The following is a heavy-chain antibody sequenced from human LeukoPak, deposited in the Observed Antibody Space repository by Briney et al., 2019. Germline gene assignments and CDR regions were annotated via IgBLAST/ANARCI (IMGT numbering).Heavy chain of an antibody. D-gene: IGHD2-15*01. Sequence: GGSLRLSCAASGFTFSSYGRHWVRQAPGKGLEWVAFIRYDGSNKYYADSVKSRFTISRDNSKNTLYLQMNSLRAEDTAVYYCAKVVKGSWYSDYWGQGTLVTVSS. J-gene: IGHJ4*02. CDR1: GFTFSSYG. CDR2: IRYDGSNK. V-gene: IGHV3-30*02. CDR3: AKVVKGSWYSDY.